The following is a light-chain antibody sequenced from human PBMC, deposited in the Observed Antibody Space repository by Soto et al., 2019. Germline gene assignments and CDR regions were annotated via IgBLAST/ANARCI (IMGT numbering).Light chain of an antibody. J-gene: IGLJ2*01. CDR1: SSDVGSYNL. CDR2: EGS. Sequence: QSALTQPASVSGSPGQSITISCTGTSSDVGSYNLVSWYQQHPGKAPKLMIYEGSKRPSGVSDRFSGSKSGNTASLTISGLQAQDEDEYYCCSYACSSTSVVFGGGTKLTVL. V-gene: IGLV2-23*01. CDR3: CSYACSSTSVV.